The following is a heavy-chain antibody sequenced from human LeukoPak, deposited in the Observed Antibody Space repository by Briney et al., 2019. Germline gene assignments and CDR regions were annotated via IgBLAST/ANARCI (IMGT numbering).Heavy chain of an antibody. J-gene: IGHJ4*02. D-gene: IGHD2-2*01. CDR3: AKTVVPAAIEYYFDY. CDR2: LSGSGGST. Sequence: GGSLRLSCAASGFTFSNNAMTWVRQAPGQGLEWVSALSGSGGSTYYADSVKGRFTISRDNSKKTLYLQMSSLRAEDTAVYYCAKTVVPAAIEYYFDYWGQGTLVTASS. V-gene: IGHV3-23*01. CDR1: GFTFSNNA.